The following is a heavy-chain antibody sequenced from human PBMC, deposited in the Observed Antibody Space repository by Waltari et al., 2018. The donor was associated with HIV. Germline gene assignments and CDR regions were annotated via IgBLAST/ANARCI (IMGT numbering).Heavy chain of an antibody. J-gene: IGHJ4*01. Sequence: EEQLVESGGGLVKPGGSLRLSCTGSGFIFSNAWMSWVRQAPGKGLEWVCRIKSKPSGGTTDYAAPVKGRFTISRDDSKNTVYMQMNSLKTDDTAVYYCTTGWYFDNWGQGTLVIVSS. CDR1: GFIFSNAW. V-gene: IGHV3-15*01. CDR2: IKSKPSGGTT. CDR3: TTGWYFDN.